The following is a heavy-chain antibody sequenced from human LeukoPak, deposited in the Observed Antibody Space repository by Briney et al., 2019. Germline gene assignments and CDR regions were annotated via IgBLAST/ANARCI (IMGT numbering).Heavy chain of an antibody. Sequence: GGSLRLSCAASGFTFSSYWMHWVRQAPGKGLVWVSRINSDGSSTSYADSVKGRFTNSRDNAKNTLYLQMNSLRADDTAVYYCARYYYDSSGYYSFDYWGHGTLVTVSS. CDR3: ARYYYDSSGYYSFDY. V-gene: IGHV3-74*01. J-gene: IGHJ4*01. CDR1: GFTFSSYW. D-gene: IGHD3-22*01. CDR2: INSDGSST.